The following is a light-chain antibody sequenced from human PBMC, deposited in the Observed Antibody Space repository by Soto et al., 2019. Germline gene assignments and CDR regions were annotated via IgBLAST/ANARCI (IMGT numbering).Light chain of an antibody. CDR3: SSYAGSNNYV. J-gene: IGLJ1*01. CDR2: EVN. Sequence: QSALTQPPSASGSPGQSVSISCIGTSSDVGGYNSVSWYQHHPGKAPKAIIYEVNKRPSGVPDRFSGSKSGNTASLIVSGLQDEDEADYYCSSYAGSNNYVFGSGTKLTVL. CDR1: SSDVGGYNS. V-gene: IGLV2-8*01.